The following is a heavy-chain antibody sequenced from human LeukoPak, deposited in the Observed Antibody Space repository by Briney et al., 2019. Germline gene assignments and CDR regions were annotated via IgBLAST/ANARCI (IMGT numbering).Heavy chain of an antibody. V-gene: IGHV3-33*01. Sequence: GGSLRLSCAASGFTFSSYGMHWVRQAPGKGLEWVAVIWYDGSNKYYADSVKGRFTISRDNSKNTLYLQMNSLRAEDTAVYYCARDMGDGYKSFDYWGQGTLVTVSS. CDR1: GFTFSSYG. CDR3: ARDMGDGYKSFDY. J-gene: IGHJ4*02. CDR2: IWYDGSNK. D-gene: IGHD5-24*01.